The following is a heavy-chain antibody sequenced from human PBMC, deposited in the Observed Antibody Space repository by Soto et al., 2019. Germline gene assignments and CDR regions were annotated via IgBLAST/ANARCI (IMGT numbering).Heavy chain of an antibody. D-gene: IGHD2-21*01. Sequence: QLQLQESGPGLVKPSETLSLTCTVSGGSISSSSYYWGWIRQPPGKGLEWIGSIYYSGSTYYNPSLKSRVTISVYTDKNQYPPKLSSVTTADTAVYYCARHGGGIILWWLSAFDIWGQGTMGTVSS. CDR3: ARHGGGIILWWLSAFDI. V-gene: IGHV4-39*01. CDR1: GGSISSSSYY. CDR2: IYYSGST. J-gene: IGHJ3*02.